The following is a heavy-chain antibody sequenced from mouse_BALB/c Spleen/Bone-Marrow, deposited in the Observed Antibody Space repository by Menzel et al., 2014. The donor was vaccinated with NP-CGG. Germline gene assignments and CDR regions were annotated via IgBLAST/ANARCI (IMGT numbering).Heavy chain of an antibody. J-gene: IGHJ3*01. CDR2: IFPGTDTS. CDR3: SRNYDYDEGAWFTY. V-gene: IGHV1S132*01. CDR1: GYTFTNYW. Sequence: QVQLQQSGAEVVKPGASVKLSCMTSGYTFTNYWIQWVKQRPGRGLGWIGEIFPGTDTSYYNEKFKDKATLTVDTSSSTAYIQLSNLTSEDSAVYFCSRNYDYDEGAWFTYWGQGTLVTVSA. D-gene: IGHD2-4*01.